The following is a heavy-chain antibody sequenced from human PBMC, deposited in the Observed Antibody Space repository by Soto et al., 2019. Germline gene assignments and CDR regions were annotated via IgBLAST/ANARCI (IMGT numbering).Heavy chain of an antibody. CDR3: ARDYSSGWCLDY. CDR1: GFPFSAEA. J-gene: IGHJ4*02. CDR2: ISYDGNNK. Sequence: QVQLVESGGGVVQPGNSLRLSCAGSGFPFSAEAMHWVRQAPGKGLEWVAAISYDGNNKNHADSVKGRFTVSRDNSKNTLYLQIYSLRPEDTAVYYCARDYSSGWCLDYWGQGSLLTVSS. V-gene: IGHV3-30-3*01. D-gene: IGHD6-13*01.